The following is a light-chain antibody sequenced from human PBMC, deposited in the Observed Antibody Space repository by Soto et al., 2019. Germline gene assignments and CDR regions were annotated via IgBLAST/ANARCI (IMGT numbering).Light chain of an antibody. V-gene: IGLV1-47*01. Sequence: QSVLTQPPSASGTPGQRVTISCSGSSSNIGSNYVFWYQQLPGTAPKLLIYRNDQRPSGGPDRFSGSKSGTSASLAISGLRSDDAADYYCAAWEDSPSVVFRGGTKVTVL. CDR2: RND. CDR1: SSNIGSNY. J-gene: IGLJ2*01. CDR3: AAWEDSPSVV.